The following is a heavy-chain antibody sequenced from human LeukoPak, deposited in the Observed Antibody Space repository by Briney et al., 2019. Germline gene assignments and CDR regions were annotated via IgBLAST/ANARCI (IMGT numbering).Heavy chain of an antibody. D-gene: IGHD6-13*01. Sequence: GGSLRPPCAASGFTFSSYGMHWVRQAPGKGLEWLAVISYDGSIEYYADSVKGRFTISRDNSKNTLYLQMNSLRAEDTAVYYCARSKSGSSWYLPDYWGQGTLVTVSS. CDR3: ARSKSGSSWYLPDY. CDR1: GFTFSSYG. CDR2: ISYDGSIE. V-gene: IGHV3-30*03. J-gene: IGHJ4*02.